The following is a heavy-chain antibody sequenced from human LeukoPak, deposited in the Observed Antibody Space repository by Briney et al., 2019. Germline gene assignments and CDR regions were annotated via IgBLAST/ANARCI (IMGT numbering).Heavy chain of an antibody. Sequence: GGSLRLSCAASGFTFSSYSMNWVRQAPGKGLEWVSSISSSSSYIYYADSVKGRFTISRDNAKNSLYLQMNSLRAEDTAVYYCARAFGYNWNDGVDYWGQGTLVTVSS. J-gene: IGHJ4*02. CDR3: ARAFGYNWNDGVDY. V-gene: IGHV3-21*01. CDR1: GFTFSSYS. D-gene: IGHD1-1*01. CDR2: ISSSSSYI.